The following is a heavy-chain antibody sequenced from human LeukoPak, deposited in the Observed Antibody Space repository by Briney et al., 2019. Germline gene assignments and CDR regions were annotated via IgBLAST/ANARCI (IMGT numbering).Heavy chain of an antibody. D-gene: IGHD3-22*01. CDR1: GFTFSSYG. Sequence: GGSLRLSCAASGFTFSSYGMHWVRQAPGKGLEWVAFIRYDGNNKYYTDSVKGRFTVSRDNSRNTLYLQMNSLRAEDTAVYYCATYDSSGYYHGFDYWGQGTLVTVSS. J-gene: IGHJ4*02. CDR3: ATYDSSGYYHGFDY. CDR2: IRYDGNNK. V-gene: IGHV3-30*02.